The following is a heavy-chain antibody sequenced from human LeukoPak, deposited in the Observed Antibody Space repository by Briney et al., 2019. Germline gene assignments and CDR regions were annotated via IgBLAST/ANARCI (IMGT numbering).Heavy chain of an antibody. Sequence: GGSLRLSCAASGFTFSSYAMIWVRQAPGKGLMWVSRINTDGSSSSYADSVKGRFTISRDNAKNTLSLQMNSLRAEDTAVYYCARDPYYDSSGYHAFDIWGQGTMVAVSS. V-gene: IGHV3-74*01. CDR2: INTDGSSS. CDR1: GFTFSSYA. D-gene: IGHD3-22*01. CDR3: ARDPYYDSSGYHAFDI. J-gene: IGHJ3*02.